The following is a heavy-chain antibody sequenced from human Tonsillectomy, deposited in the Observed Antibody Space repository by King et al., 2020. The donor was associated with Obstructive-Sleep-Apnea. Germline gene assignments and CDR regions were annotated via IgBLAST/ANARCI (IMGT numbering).Heavy chain of an antibody. D-gene: IGHD3-10*01. CDR2: IYHSGSP. Sequence: QLQESGPGLVKPSQTLSLTCTVSGGSINSGDYYWTWIRQPPGKGLEWIGFIYHSGSPYFNPSLRSRVTVSIATSRNQFSLNLNSVTAADTAVYFCARWRGGSGNIDYWGQGILVTVSS. V-gene: IGHV4-30-4*01. CDR3: ARWRGGSGNIDY. J-gene: IGHJ4*02. CDR1: GGSINSGDYY.